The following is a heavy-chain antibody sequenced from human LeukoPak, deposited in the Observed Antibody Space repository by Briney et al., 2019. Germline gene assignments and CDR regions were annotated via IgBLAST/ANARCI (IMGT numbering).Heavy chain of an antibody. D-gene: IGHD5-18*01. V-gene: IGHV3-21*01. CDR2: ISSSSSYI. CDR3: ARGVKRGYSYGSYRWFDP. J-gene: IGHJ5*02. Sequence: GGSLRLSCAASGFTFSSYSMNWVRQAPGKGLEWVSSISSSSSYIYYADSVKGRFTISRDNAKNSLYLQMNSLRAEDTAVYYCARGVKRGYSYGSYRWFDPWGQGTLVTVSS. CDR1: GFTFSSYS.